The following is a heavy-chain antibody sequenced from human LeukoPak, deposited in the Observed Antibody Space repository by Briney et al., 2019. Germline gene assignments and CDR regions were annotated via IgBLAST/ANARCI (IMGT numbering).Heavy chain of an antibody. J-gene: IGHJ4*02. Sequence: SETLSLTCTVSGGSISSYYWSWIRQPPGKGLEWIWYIYYSGSTNYNPSLKSRVTISVDTSKNQFSLKLSSVTAADTAVYYCARHSTCGGDCYPIDYWGQGTLVTVSS. CDR1: GGSISSYY. CDR2: IYYSGST. CDR3: ARHSTCGGDCYPIDY. V-gene: IGHV4-59*08. D-gene: IGHD2-21*02.